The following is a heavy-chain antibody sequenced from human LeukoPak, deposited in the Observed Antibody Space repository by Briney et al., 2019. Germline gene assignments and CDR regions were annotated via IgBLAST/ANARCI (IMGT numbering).Heavy chain of an antibody. V-gene: IGHV4-59*12. CDR3: ARDRGCSGGSCYPYWYFDL. CDR2: IYHSGST. Sequence: KASETLSLTCTVSGGSISSYYWSWIRQPPGKGLEWIGYIYHSGSTYYNPSLKSRVTISVDRPKNQFSLKLSSVTAADTAVYYCARDRGCSGGSCYPYWYFDLWGRGTLVTVSS. D-gene: IGHD2-15*01. CDR1: GGSISSYY. J-gene: IGHJ2*01.